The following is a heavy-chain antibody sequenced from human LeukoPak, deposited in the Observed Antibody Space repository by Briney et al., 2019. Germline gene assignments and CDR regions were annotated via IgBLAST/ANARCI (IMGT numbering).Heavy chain of an antibody. Sequence: SETLSLTCTVSGGSISSSSYYWGWIRQPPGKGLEWIGRIYYSGSTYYNPSLKSRVTISVDTSNNQFSLKLSSVTAADTAVYYCARLVVPAAITDYYMDVWGKGTTVTVSS. CDR1: GGSISSSSYY. V-gene: IGHV4-39*01. J-gene: IGHJ6*03. CDR3: ARLVVPAAITDYYMDV. D-gene: IGHD2-2*02. CDR2: IYYSGST.